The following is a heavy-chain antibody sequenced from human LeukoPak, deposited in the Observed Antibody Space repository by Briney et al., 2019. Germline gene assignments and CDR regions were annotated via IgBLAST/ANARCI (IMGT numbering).Heavy chain of an antibody. D-gene: IGHD2-21*01. CDR2: INHSGST. CDR1: GGSFSGYY. CDR3: AREWVVIGYFDY. J-gene: IGHJ4*02. V-gene: IGHV4-34*01. Sequence: KPSETLSLTCAVYGGSFSGYYWSWIRQPPGKGLEWIGEINHSGSTNYNPSLKSQVTISVDTSKNQFSLKLSSVTAADTAVYYCAREWVVIGYFDYWGQGTLVTVSS.